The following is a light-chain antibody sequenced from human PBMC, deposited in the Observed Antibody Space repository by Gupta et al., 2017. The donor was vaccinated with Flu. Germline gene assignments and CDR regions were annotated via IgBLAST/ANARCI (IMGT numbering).Light chain of an antibody. V-gene: IGKV3-11*01. CDR3: QQRSNWFS. J-gene: IGKJ4*01. Sequence: SPATLSLSPGESATLSCRASQSVRTYLAWYQQKPGQAPRLLVYDASKRATGIPARFSGSGSGTDFTLSISSREPEDFAVYYWQQRSNWFSFGGGTKVEIK. CDR1: QSVRTY. CDR2: DAS.